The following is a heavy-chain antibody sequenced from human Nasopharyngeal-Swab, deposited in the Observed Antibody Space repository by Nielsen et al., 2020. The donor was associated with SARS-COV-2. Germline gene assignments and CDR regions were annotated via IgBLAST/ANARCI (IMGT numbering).Heavy chain of an antibody. V-gene: IGHV3-21*01. J-gene: IGHJ6*02. Sequence: GESLKISCAASGFTFSPYYMIWVRQAPGQGLEWVSSISGTSTEIHYADSVKGRFTISRDNAKNSLHLQMNSLRAEDTAVYYCARHYDFWSGYYNSHFYGMDVWGQGTTVTVSS. CDR3: ARHYDFWSGYYNSHFYGMDV. CDR1: GFTFSPYY. D-gene: IGHD3-3*01. CDR2: ISGTSTEI.